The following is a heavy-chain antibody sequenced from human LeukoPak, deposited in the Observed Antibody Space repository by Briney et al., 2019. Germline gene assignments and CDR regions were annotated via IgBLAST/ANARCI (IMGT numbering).Heavy chain of an antibody. J-gene: IGHJ4*02. Sequence: GGPLRLSCAASGFTFDDYAMHWVLQAPGKVLDWVSLISGDGGSTYYADSVKGRFTISRDNSKNSLYLQMNSLRTEDTALYYCAKDTYRGRGAVDYWGQGTLVTVSS. CDR1: GFTFDDYA. D-gene: IGHD1-26*01. CDR3: AKDTYRGRGAVDY. CDR2: ISGDGGST. V-gene: IGHV3-43*02.